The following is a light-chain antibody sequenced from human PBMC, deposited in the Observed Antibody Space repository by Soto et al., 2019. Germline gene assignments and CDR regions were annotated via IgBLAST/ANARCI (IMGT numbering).Light chain of an antibody. CDR3: LQDYNYPRT. J-gene: IGKJ1*01. Sequence: IRMTQSPSSLSASTGDRVTITCRASQGISSYLAWYHQKPGKAPKLLIYAASNLQSGVSSRFSGSGSGTDFTLTISSLQPEDVATYYCLQDYNYPRTFGQGTKV. V-gene: IGKV1-8*01. CDR1: QGISSY. CDR2: AAS.